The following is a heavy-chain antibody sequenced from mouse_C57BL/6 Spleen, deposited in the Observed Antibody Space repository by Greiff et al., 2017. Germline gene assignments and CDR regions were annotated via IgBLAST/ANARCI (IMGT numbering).Heavy chain of an antibody. D-gene: IGHD1-1*01. Sequence: QVQLQQSGAELVRPGASVKLSCKASGYTFTDYYINWVKQRPGPGLEWIARIYPGSGTTYYNEKFKGKATLTAEKSSSTAYMQLSSLTSEDSAVYFCARCDYYGSSAYWGQGTTLTVSS. J-gene: IGHJ2*01. V-gene: IGHV1-76*01. CDR1: GYTFTDYY. CDR3: ARCDYYGSSAY. CDR2: IYPGSGTT.